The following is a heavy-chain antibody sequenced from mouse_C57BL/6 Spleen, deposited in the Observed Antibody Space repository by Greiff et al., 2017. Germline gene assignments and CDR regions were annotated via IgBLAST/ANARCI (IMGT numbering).Heavy chain of an antibody. Sequence: EVQLQESGGGLVQPGGSMKLSCAASGFTFSDAWMDWVRQSPEKGLEWVAEIRNKANNHATYYAESVKGRFTISRDDSKSSVYLQMNSLRAEDTGIYYCTVYYDYDDGFAYWGQGTLVTVSA. V-gene: IGHV6-6*01. CDR1: GFTFSDAW. CDR2: IRNKANNHAT. J-gene: IGHJ3*01. CDR3: TVYYDYDDGFAY. D-gene: IGHD2-4*01.